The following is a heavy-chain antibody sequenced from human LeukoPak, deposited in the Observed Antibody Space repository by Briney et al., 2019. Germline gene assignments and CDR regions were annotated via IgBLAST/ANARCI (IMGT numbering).Heavy chain of an antibody. Sequence: PGGSLRLSCAASGFTFSSYGMHWVRQAPGKGLEWVAVISYDGSNKYYADSVKGRFTISRDNSKKTLDLQMNSLTVEDTALYYCAKDRGTGFLHDWTVSSWGQGTRVTVSS. D-gene: IGHD3/OR15-3a*01. J-gene: IGHJ4*02. CDR3: AKDRGTGFLHDWTVSS. V-gene: IGHV3-30*18. CDR2: ISYDGSNK. CDR1: GFTFSSYG.